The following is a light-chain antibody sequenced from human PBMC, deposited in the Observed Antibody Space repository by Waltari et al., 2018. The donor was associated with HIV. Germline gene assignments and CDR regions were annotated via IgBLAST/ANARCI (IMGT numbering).Light chain of an antibody. Sequence: QSALTQPPSASGSPGQSVTVSCTGTSSDLGYFNLVSWYQQHPGKAPKLLIYDVNKRPSGVPDRFSASKSGATASLTVSGLLAEDEADYYCAAYAGNNIVIFGGGTKVTV. CDR1: SSDLGYFNL. J-gene: IGLJ2*01. V-gene: IGLV2-8*01. CDR2: DVN. CDR3: AAYAGNNIVI.